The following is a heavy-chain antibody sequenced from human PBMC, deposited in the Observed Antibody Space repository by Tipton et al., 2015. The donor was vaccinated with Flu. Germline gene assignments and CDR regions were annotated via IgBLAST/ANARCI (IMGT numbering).Heavy chain of an antibody. D-gene: IGHD3-10*02. J-gene: IGHJ4*02. V-gene: IGHV4-59*05. CDR1: GGSINSYF. Sequence: TLSLTCTVSGGSINSYFWSWIRQPPGKRLELIGSIYPSGTTYYNPSLKSRVTISVDTSKSQFSLKLRSVTAADTAVYYCARLSYYDVDLRNFYFDYWGLGALVTVSS. CDR3: ARLSYYDVDLRNFYFDY. CDR2: IYPSGTT.